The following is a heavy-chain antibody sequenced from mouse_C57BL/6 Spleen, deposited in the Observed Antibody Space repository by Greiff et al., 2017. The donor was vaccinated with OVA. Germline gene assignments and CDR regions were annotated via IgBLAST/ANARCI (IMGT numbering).Heavy chain of an antibody. CDR2: INPSSGYT. Sequence: QVQLKESGADLVKPGASVKLSCKASGYTFTSYWMHWVKQRPGQGLEWIGYINPSSGYTKYNQKFKDKATLTADKSSSTAYMQLSSLTYEDSAVYYCATEDYYGSSYSYWGQGTSVTVSS. J-gene: IGHJ4*01. D-gene: IGHD1-1*01. CDR3: ATEDYYGSSYSY. CDR1: GYTFTSYW. V-gene: IGHV1-7*01.